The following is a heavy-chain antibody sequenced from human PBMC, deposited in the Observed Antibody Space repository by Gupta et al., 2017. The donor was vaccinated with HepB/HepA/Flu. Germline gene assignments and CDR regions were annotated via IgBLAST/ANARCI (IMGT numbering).Heavy chain of an antibody. V-gene: IGHV1-46*01. J-gene: IGHJ4*02. CDR1: GYTFTSYY. Sequence: QVQLVQSGAEVKKPGASVKVPCKASGYTFTSYYMHWVRQAPGQGLEWMGIINPSGGSRSYAQKFQGRVTMTRDTSTSTVYMELSSLRSEDTAVYYCARGNRVTLGGVIVPLDYWGQGTLVTVSS. D-gene: IGHD3-16*02. CDR2: INPSGGSR. CDR3: ARGNRVTLGGVIVPLDY.